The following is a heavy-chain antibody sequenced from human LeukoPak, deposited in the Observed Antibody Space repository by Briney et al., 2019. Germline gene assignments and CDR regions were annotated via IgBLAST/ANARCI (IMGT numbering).Heavy chain of an antibody. CDR2: ISGSGGST. V-gene: IGHV3-23*01. CDR1: GFTFSSYA. J-gene: IGHJ4*02. D-gene: IGHD3-9*01. CDR3: AKMGPRYFDWSVVF. Sequence: PGGSLRLSCAASGFTFSSYAMSWVRQAPGKGLEWVSTISGSGGSTYYADSVRGRFTISRDNSKNTLSLQMNSLRAEDTAVYYCAKMGPRYFDWSVVFWGQGTLVTVSS.